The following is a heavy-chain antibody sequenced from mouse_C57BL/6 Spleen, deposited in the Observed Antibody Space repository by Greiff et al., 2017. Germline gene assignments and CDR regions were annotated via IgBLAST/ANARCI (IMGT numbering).Heavy chain of an antibody. CDR3: ARSYDGYPVSY. CDR2: IDPSDSET. V-gene: IGHV1-52*01. D-gene: IGHD2-3*01. Sequence: QVQLQQPGAELVRPGSSVKLSCKASGYTFTSYWMHWVKQRPIQGLEWIGNIDPSDSETHYNQKFKDKATLTVDKSSSTAYMQLSSLTSEDSAVYYCARSYDGYPVSYWGQGTLVTVSA. J-gene: IGHJ3*01. CDR1: GYTFTSYW.